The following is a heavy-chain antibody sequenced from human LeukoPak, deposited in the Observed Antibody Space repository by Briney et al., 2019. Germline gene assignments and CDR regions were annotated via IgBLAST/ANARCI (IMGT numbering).Heavy chain of an antibody. CDR2: IYYSGST. CDR1: GGSISSYY. J-gene: IGHJ4*02. D-gene: IGHD2-15*01. CDR3: ARDSGRSGDFDY. Sequence: KPSETLSLTCTVSGGSISSYYWSWIRQPPGKGLEWIGYIYYSGSTNYNPSLKSRVTISVDTSKNQFSLKLSSVTAADTAVYYCARDSGRSGDFDYWGQGTLVTVSS. V-gene: IGHV4-59*01.